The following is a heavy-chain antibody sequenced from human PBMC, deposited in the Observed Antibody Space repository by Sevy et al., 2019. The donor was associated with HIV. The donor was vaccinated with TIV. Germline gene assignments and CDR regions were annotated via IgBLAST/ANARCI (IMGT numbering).Heavy chain of an antibody. Sequence: SETLSLTCTVSGGSISSNYWSWIRQPPGKGLEWIGYIYSSGSSYNPSLKSRVSISMDTSKNQFSLKLNSVTAADTAVYYCARSSGYSYGDFDYWGHGTLVTVSS. CDR2: IYSSGSS. D-gene: IGHD5-18*01. J-gene: IGHJ4*01. CDR3: ARSSGYSYGDFDY. CDR1: GGSISSNY. V-gene: IGHV4-59*01.